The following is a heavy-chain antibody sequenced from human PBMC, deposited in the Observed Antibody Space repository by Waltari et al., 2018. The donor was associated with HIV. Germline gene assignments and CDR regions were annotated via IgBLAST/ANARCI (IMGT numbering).Heavy chain of an antibody. Sequence: QLQLQESGPGLVKPSETLSLTCTVSGGSISSSSYYWGWIRQPPGKGLEWIGSIYYSGSTYYNPSHKRRVTISGDTSKNQFSRKLSAVTAADTAVYYCARHRGPYGAGSYPDYWGQGTLVTVSS. CDR2: IYYSGST. CDR1: GGSISSSSYY. D-gene: IGHD3-10*01. V-gene: IGHV4-39*01. J-gene: IGHJ4*02. CDR3: ARHRGPYGAGSYPDY.